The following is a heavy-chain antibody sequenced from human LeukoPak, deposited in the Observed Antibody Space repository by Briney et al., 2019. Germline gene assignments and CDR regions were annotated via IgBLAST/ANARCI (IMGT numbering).Heavy chain of an antibody. Sequence: SETLSLTCTVSGGSLSSSSYYWGWIRQPPGKGLEWIGSIYYSGSTYYNPSLKSRVTISVDTSKNQFSLKLTSVTAADTAVYYCARRGDYEFDAWGQGTLVTVSS. J-gene: IGHJ4*02. CDR1: GGSLSSSSYY. CDR2: IYYSGST. V-gene: IGHV4-39*01. CDR3: ARRGDYEFDA. D-gene: IGHD4-17*01.